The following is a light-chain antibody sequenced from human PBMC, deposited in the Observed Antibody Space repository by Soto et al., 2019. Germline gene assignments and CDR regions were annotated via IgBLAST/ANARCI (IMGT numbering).Light chain of an antibody. CDR3: EQYNHYPPVLT. CDR1: QSVGSN. V-gene: IGKV3D-15*01. CDR2: GAS. J-gene: IGKJ3*01. Sequence: EIVVTQSPATLSVSPAKSATLSCWASQSVGSNLAWYQQKPGQAPRLLICGASTRATGIPARFSGSGSGTSFTITISSVQSDDFAVDYCEQYNHYPPVLTCAPETKVCIK.